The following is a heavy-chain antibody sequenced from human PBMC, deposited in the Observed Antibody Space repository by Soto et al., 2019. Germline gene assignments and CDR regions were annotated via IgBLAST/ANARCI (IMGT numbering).Heavy chain of an antibody. D-gene: IGHD7-27*01. Sequence: QVQLVESGGGVVQPGRSLRLSCAASGFTFSSYGMHWVRQAPGKGLEWVAVISYDGSNKYYADSVKGRFTISRDNSKYTLYLQMNSLRAEDTAVYYCAKGLLGPGRAYGMDVWGQGTTGTVSS. V-gene: IGHV3-30*18. J-gene: IGHJ6*02. CDR1: GFTFSSYG. CDR3: AKGLLGPGRAYGMDV. CDR2: ISYDGSNK.